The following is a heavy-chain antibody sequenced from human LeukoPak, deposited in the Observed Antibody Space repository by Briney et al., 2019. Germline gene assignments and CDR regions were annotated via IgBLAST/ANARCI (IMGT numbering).Heavy chain of an antibody. CDR2: ISSSGSTI. V-gene: IGHV3-48*03. D-gene: IGHD6-13*01. CDR1: GFTFSSYE. Sequence: GGSLRLSCAASGFTFSSYEVNWVRQAPGKGLEWVSYISSSGSTIYYADSVKGRFTISRDNAKNSLYLQMNSLGAEDTAVYYCARGGSSWYDGNWFDPWGQGTLVTVSS. CDR3: ARGGSSWYDGNWFDP. J-gene: IGHJ5*02.